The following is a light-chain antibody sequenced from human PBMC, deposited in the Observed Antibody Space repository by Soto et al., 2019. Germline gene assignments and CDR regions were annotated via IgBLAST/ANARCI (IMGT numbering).Light chain of an antibody. CDR2: GAS. V-gene: IGKV3-20*01. CDR1: LSVSSSY. J-gene: IGKJ2*01. Sequence: EIVLTQSPGTLSLSPGERATLSCRASLSVSSSYLAWYQQKPGQAPRLLIHGASSRATGIPDRFSGSGSGTDFTLTISRLEPEDFAVYYCQQYGSSLYTFGQGTKLEIK. CDR3: QQYGSSLYT.